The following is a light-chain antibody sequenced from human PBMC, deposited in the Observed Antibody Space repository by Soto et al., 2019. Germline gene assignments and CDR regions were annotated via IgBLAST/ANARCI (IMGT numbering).Light chain of an antibody. CDR3: SSYAGSNNYV. J-gene: IGLJ1*01. V-gene: IGLV2-8*01. CDR1: NSDVGGYNY. Sequence: QSALTQPPSASGSPGQSVTISCTGTNSDVGGYNYVSWYQQHPGKAPKLMIYEVSHRPSGVPDRFSGSKSGNTASLTVSGLRAEDEDDYYCSSYAGSNNYVFGTGTKLTVL. CDR2: EVS.